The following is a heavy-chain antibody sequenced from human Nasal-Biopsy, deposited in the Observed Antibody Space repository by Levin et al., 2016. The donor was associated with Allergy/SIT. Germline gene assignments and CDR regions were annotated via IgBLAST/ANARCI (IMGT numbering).Heavy chain of an antibody. Sequence: SETLSLTCAVSGGSISSDYWWSWVRQTPGKGLEWIGQIYHTRSTSYSPSLESRVAISVDKSKNQFSLNLNSVTAADTAVYYCARGVGVPAVPYFDSWGQGTLVTVSS. CDR3: ARGVGVPAVPYFDS. J-gene: IGHJ4*02. D-gene: IGHD2-2*01. CDR1: GGSISSDYW. V-gene: IGHV4-4*02. CDR2: IYHTRST.